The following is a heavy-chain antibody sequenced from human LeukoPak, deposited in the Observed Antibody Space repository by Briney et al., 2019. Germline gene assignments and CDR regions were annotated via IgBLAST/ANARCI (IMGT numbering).Heavy chain of an antibody. D-gene: IGHD1-26*01. J-gene: IGHJ4*02. Sequence: ASVEVSCKASGGTFSSYAISWVRQAPGQGLEWMGGIIPIFGTANYAQKFQGRVTITADESTSTAYMELSSLRSEDTAVYYCARGGVGATVEWGQGTLVTVSS. CDR2: IIPIFGTA. CDR1: GGTFSSYA. V-gene: IGHV1-69*13. CDR3: ARGGVGATVE.